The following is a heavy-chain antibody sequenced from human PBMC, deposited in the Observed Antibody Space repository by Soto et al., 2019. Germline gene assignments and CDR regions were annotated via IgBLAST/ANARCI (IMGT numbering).Heavy chain of an antibody. D-gene: IGHD3-16*01. CDR3: TTSRPWGELRAGWFDP. Sequence: QLQLQESGPGLVKPSETLSLTCTVSGGSISSSSYYWDWIRQPPGKGLEWIGSIYYCGSTSYNPSLKSRVTISVDTSMNHFSLKLSSVTAADTAVYFCTTSRPWGELRAGWFDPWGQGTLVTVSS. J-gene: IGHJ5*02. CDR2: IYYCGST. V-gene: IGHV4-39*02. CDR1: GGSISSSSYY.